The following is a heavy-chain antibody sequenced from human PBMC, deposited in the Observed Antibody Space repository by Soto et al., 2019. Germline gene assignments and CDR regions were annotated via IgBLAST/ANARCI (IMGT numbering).Heavy chain of an antibody. D-gene: IGHD3-9*01. CDR1: GYTFTSYG. V-gene: IGHV1-18*03. CDR3: AIEYYDILTGGLDY. CDR2: ISAYNGNT. J-gene: IGHJ4*02. Sequence: ASVKVSCKASGYTFTSYGISWVRQAPGQGLEWMGWISAYNGNTNYAQKLQGRVTMTTDTSTSTAYMELRSLRSDDMAVYYCAIEYYDILTGGLDYWGQGTLVTVSS.